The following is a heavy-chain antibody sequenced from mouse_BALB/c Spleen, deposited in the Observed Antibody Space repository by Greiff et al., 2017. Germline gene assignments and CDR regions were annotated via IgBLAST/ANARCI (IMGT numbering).Heavy chain of an antibody. CDR2: INPSSGYT. CDR1: GYTFTSYT. J-gene: IGHJ1*01. Sequence: VQLQESGAELARPGASVKMSCKASGYTFTSYTMHWVKQRPGQGLEWIGYINPSSGYTNYNQKFKDKATLTADKSSSTAYMQLSSLTSEDSAVYYCARRGDHWYFDVWGAGTTVTVSS. V-gene: IGHV1-4*01. CDR3: ARRGDHWYFDV.